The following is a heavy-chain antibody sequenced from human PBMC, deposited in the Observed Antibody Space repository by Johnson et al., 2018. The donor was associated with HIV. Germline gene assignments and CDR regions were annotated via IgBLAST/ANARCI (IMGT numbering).Heavy chain of an antibody. Sequence: VQLVESGGGLVQPGGSLRLSCTASGFAFSGYAMHWVRQAPGKGLEYVSSISSNGGGTYYANSVRGRFTISRDNSKHTLYLQMGSLRVEDMAVYYCARDGYYDRSGYWGLDAFHIWGQGTTVNVSS. J-gene: IGHJ3*02. D-gene: IGHD3-22*01. CDR3: ARDGYYDRSGYWGLDAFHI. V-gene: IGHV3-64*01. CDR2: ISSNGGGT. CDR1: GFAFSGYA.